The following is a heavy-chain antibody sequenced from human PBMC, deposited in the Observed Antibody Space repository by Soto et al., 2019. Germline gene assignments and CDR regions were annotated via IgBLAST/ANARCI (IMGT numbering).Heavy chain of an antibody. V-gene: IGHV1-2*02. Sequence: ASVKVSCKASGYSFIGHYIHWVRQAPGQGLEWMGWINPNSGSTTYAQKFQGRVTMTRDTSITTAYMELSSLGSEHTAVFYCAKVERVVGACFDPWGQGTLCTVSS. D-gene: IGHD1-1*01. J-gene: IGHJ5*02. CDR3: AKVERVVGACFDP. CDR2: INPNSGST. CDR1: GYSFIGHY.